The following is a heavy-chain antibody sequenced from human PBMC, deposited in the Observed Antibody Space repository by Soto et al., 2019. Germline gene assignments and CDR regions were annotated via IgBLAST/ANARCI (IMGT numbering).Heavy chain of an antibody. Sequence: SSETLSLTCAVSGGSISSGGYSWSWIRQPPGKGLEWIGYIYHSGGTYYNPSLKSRVTISVDKSKNQFSLKLSSVTAADTAVYYCARVSGSYYYAMDVWGQGTTVTVSS. CDR1: GGSISSGGYS. V-gene: IGHV4-30-2*01. D-gene: IGHD1-26*01. CDR3: ARVSGSYYYAMDV. CDR2: IYHSGGT. J-gene: IGHJ6*02.